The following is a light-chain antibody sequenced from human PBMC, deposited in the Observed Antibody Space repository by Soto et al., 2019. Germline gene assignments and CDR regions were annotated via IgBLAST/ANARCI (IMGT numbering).Light chain of an antibody. V-gene: IGKV3-20*01. Sequence: EIVLTQSPGTLSLSPGERATLSCRASQSVTSDYLAWYQQKPGQAPRLLIHGASSRATGIPDRFSGSGSGTDFTLTISRLEPEGFAVYYCQQYGRPFGQGTKVDIK. CDR3: QQYGRP. J-gene: IGKJ1*01. CDR2: GAS. CDR1: QSVTSDY.